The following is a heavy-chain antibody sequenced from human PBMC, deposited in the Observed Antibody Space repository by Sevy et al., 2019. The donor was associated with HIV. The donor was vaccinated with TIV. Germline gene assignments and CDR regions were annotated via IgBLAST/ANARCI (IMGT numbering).Heavy chain of an antibody. Sequence: SETLSLTCTVSGGSISSGGYYWSWIRQHPGKGLEWIGYIYYSGSTYYNPSLKSRVTISVDTSKNQFSLKLSSVTAADTAVYYCARASSGIARYWGHGTLVTVSS. D-gene: IGHD3-10*01. CDR2: IYYSGST. CDR3: ARASSGIARY. V-gene: IGHV4-31*03. J-gene: IGHJ4*01. CDR1: GGSISSGGYY.